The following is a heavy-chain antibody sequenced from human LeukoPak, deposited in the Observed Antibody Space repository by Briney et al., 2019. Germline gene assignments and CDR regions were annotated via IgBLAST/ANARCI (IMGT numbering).Heavy chain of an antibody. J-gene: IGHJ4*02. Sequence: GGSLRLSCAASGVTVGNNYMNWVRQAPGKGLEWVSLIYSGGSTHYADSVKGRFTISRDNSKNTLYLQMNSLRVDETAVYYCARDPPAVEAKTYGWGKGTLVTVSS. V-gene: IGHV3-66*01. CDR3: ARDPPAVEAKTYG. CDR2: IYSGGST. CDR1: GVTVGNNY. D-gene: IGHD6-13*01.